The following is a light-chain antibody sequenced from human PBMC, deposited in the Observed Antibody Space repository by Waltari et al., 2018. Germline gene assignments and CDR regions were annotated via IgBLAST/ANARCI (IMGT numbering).Light chain of an antibody. CDR1: FRDFTASDH. CDR3: CSYAGSYTWV. CDR2: GVT. V-gene: IGLV2-11*01. J-gene: IGLJ3*02. Sequence: QSALTQPRSLSGSPGQSVTISCTGTFRDFTASDHVPWYQQHPGKAPKLITYGVTERPAGVPHRFSGSKSGDTASLTISGLQADDEADYYCCSYAGSYTWVFGGGTKLTVL.